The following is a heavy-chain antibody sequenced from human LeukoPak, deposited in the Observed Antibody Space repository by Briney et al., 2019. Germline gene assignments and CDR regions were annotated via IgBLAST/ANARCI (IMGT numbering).Heavy chain of an antibody. CDR3: AREGPRGNSQFDY. CDR1: GFTFSSYA. CDR2: ISYDGSNK. Sequence: GGSLRLSCAASGFTFSSYAMHWVRQAPGKGLEWVAVISYDGSNKYYADSVKGRFTISRDNSKNTLYLQMNSLRAEDTAVYYCAREGPRGNSQFDYWGQGTLVTVSS. D-gene: IGHD2/OR15-2a*01. J-gene: IGHJ4*02. V-gene: IGHV3-30-3*01.